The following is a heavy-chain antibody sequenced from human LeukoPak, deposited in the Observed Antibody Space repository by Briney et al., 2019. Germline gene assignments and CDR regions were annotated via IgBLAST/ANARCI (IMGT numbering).Heavy chain of an antibody. CDR3: ARGPGYCSGGSCRGLDY. J-gene: IGHJ4*02. Sequence: PSETLSLTCTVSGGSVSSYYWSWIRQPAGKGLEWIGRIYTSGSTNYNPSLKSRVTISVDTSKNQFSLKLSSVTAADTAVYYCARGPGYCSGGSCRGLDYWGQGTLVTVSS. D-gene: IGHD2-15*01. V-gene: IGHV4-4*07. CDR1: GGSVSSYY. CDR2: IYTSGST.